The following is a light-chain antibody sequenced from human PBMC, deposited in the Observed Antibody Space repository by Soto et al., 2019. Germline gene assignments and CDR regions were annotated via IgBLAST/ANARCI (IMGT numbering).Light chain of an antibody. CDR1: SSDVGSYNY. CDR2: DVT. Sequence: QSALTQPASVSGSPGQSITISCTGTSSDVGSYNYVSWYQQHPGKAPKVIIYDVTNRPSGVSNRCSGSKSGNTASLTISGLQAGDEADYFCNSFTTSGSVVFGGGTKVTVL. J-gene: IGLJ3*02. CDR3: NSFTTSGSVV. V-gene: IGLV2-14*03.